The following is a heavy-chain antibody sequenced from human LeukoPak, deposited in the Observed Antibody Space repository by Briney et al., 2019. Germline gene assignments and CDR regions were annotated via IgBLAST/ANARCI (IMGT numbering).Heavy chain of an antibody. CDR3: ARVPGFGGTLYYYYGMDV. D-gene: IGHD3-10*01. Sequence: PSETLSLTCTVSGGSISSYYWSWIRQPAGKGLEWIGRIYTSGSTNYNPSLKSRVTTSVDTSKNQFSLKLSSVTAADTAVYYCARVPGFGGTLYYYYGMDVWGQGTTVTVSS. CDR1: GGSISSYY. CDR2: IYTSGST. V-gene: IGHV4-4*07. J-gene: IGHJ6*02.